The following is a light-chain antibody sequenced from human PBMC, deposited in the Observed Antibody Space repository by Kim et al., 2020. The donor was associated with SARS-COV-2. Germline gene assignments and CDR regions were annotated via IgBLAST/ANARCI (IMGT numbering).Light chain of an antibody. J-gene: IGLJ2*01. CDR3: QAWDSSTVV. CDR2: QHN. Sequence: SYELTQPPSVSVSPGQTASITCSADKLGDKYACWYQQKPGQSPVLVIYQHNKRPSGIPERFSGSNSGNTATLTISGTQAMDEADYYCQAWDSSTVVFGGG. CDR1: KLGDKY. V-gene: IGLV3-1*01.